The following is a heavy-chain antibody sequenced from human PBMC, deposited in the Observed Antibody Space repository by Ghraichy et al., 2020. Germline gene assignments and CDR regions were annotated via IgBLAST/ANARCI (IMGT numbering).Heavy chain of an antibody. D-gene: IGHD6-13*01. Sequence: GGSLRLSCAASGFTFSSYAMSWVRQAPGKGLEWVSAISGSGGSTYYADSVKGRFTISRDNSKNTLYLQMNSLRAEDTAVYYCAKDRYFAAAGQNWFDPWGQGTLVTVSS. V-gene: IGHV3-23*01. CDR1: GFTFSSYA. CDR3: AKDRYFAAAGQNWFDP. CDR2: ISGSGGST. J-gene: IGHJ5*02.